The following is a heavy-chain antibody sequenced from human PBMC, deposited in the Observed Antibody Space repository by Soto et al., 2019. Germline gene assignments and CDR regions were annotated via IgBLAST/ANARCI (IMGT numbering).Heavy chain of an antibody. D-gene: IGHD6-13*01. J-gene: IGHJ5*02. CDR2: ISYDGSNK. CDR3: AKDRPGYSSSWYGGYFDP. V-gene: IGHV3-30-3*01. CDR1: GFTFSSYA. Sequence: GGSLRLSCAASGFTFSSYAMHWVRQAPGKGLEWVAVISYDGSNKYYADSVKGRSTISRDDSKNTLYLQMNSLRAEDTAVYYCAKDRPGYSSSWYGGYFDPWGQGTLVTVSS.